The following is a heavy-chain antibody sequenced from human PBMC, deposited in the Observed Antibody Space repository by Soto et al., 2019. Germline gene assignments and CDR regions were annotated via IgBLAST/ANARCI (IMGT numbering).Heavy chain of an antibody. CDR3: ARYQQPTFGPDY. CDR1: GGSISSYY. CDR2: IYYSGST. J-gene: IGHJ4*02. V-gene: IGHV4-59*01. D-gene: IGHD2-2*01. Sequence: SETLSLTCTVSGGSISSYYWSWIRQPPGKGLEWIGYIYYSGSTNYNPSLKSRVTISVDTSKNQFSLKLSSVTAADTAVYYCARYQQPTFGPDYWGQGTLVTVSS.